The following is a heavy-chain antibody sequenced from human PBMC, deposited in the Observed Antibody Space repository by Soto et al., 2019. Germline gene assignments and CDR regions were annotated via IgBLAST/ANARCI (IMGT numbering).Heavy chain of an antibody. D-gene: IGHD3-10*01. V-gene: IGHV1-8*02. Sequence: ASVKVSCKASGYTFNNYDIHWVRQAPGHGLEWMGWMNPNSGNAGYAQNFRGRVTMTQNTAIGTAYMELSSLRSDDTATYYCTRAYGAETFDFWGQGTRVTVS. CDR3: TRAYGAETFDF. CDR2: MNPNSGNA. CDR1: GYTFNNYD. J-gene: IGHJ5*01.